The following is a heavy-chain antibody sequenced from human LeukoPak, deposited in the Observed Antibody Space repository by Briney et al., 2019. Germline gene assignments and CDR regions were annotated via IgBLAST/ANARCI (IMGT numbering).Heavy chain of an antibody. CDR3: ARVGGGEYCSGGSCYSEYYFDY. Sequence: ASVKVSCKASGYTFTGYYMHWVRQAPGQGLEWMGWINPNSGGTNYAQKFQGWVTMTRDTSISTAYMELSRLRSDDTAVYYCARVGGGEYCSGGSCYSEYYFDYWGQGTLVTVSS. CDR2: INPNSGGT. D-gene: IGHD2-15*01. CDR1: GYTFTGYY. J-gene: IGHJ4*02. V-gene: IGHV1-2*04.